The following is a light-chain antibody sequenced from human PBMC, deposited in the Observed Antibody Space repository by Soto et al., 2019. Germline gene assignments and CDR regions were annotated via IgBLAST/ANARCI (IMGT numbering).Light chain of an antibody. CDR2: DVT. V-gene: IGLV2-11*01. J-gene: IGLJ2*01. CDR3: WSYTATYTLGL. Sequence: QSALTQPRSVSGSPGQSVTISCTGTSSDVGASNYVSWYQQHPGKAPKLMIYDVTKRPSGVPDRFSGSKSANTASLTISGLQAEDEADYYCWSYTATYTLGLFGGGTKVTVL. CDR1: SSDVGASNY.